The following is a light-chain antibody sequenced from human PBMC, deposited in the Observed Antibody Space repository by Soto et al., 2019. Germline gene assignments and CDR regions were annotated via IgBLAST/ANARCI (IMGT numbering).Light chain of an antibody. CDR1: QSVSSY. CDR3: QQLSNWPLT. J-gene: IGKJ3*01. CDR2: DAS. V-gene: IGKV3-11*01. Sequence: EIVLTQSPATLSLSPGERATLSCRASQSVSSYLAWYQQKPGQAPRLLIYDASNRATGIPARFSGSGSGTDFTITISSLEPEDFAVYYCQQLSNWPLTFGHGTKVDIK.